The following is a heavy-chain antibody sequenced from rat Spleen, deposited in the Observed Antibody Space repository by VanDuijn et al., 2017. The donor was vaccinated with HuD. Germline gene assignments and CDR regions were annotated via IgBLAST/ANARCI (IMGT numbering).Heavy chain of an antibody. J-gene: IGHJ2*01. CDR3: ARSVFDY. V-gene: IGHV5-29*01. Sequence: EVQLAESGGGLVQPGRSMKLSCTALGFTFSNYYMAWVRQAPTKGLEWVATINYDGSRTYYRDSVKGRFTISRDNATSTLYLQMDSLRSEDTATYYCARSVFDYWGQGVMVTVSS. CDR1: GFTFSNYY. CDR2: INYDGSRT.